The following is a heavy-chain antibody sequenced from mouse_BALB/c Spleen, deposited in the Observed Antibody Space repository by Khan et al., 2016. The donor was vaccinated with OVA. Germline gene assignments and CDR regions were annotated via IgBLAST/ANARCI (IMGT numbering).Heavy chain of an antibody. V-gene: IGHV1S136*01. CDR1: GYTFPSYV. CDR3: STVGTYSVCCDY. CDR2: IYPFNDNT. J-gene: IGHJ3*01. D-gene: IGHD1-1*01. Sequence: VQLQQSGPEVVKPGASVKMSCKASGYTFPSYVMHWVKQKPGLGLEWIGYIYPFNDNTKYNEKFKGKVTLTSDRSSSTAYIELSSLTYEDSAVFYCSTVGTYSVCCDYWGQGTTVTVSA.